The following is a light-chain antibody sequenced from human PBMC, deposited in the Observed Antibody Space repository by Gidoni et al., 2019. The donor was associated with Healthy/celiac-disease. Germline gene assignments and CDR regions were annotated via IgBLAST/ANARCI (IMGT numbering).Light chain of an antibody. CDR1: QSVSSSY. CDR2: GAS. CDR3: QQYGSSPYT. V-gene: IGKV3-20*01. J-gene: IGKJ2*01. Sequence: IVLTQSPGTLSLSPGERATLSCRTSQSVSSSYLAWYQQKPGQAPRRLIYGASSRATGIPDRFSGSGSGTDFTLTISRLEPEDFAVYYCQQYGSSPYTCGQGTKLEIK.